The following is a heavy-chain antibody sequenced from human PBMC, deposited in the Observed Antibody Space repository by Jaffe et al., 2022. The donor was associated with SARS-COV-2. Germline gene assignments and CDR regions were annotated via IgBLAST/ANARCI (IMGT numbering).Heavy chain of an antibody. Sequence: EVQLLESGGGLVQPGGSLRLSCAASGFTFSSYAMSWVRQAPGKGLEWVSAISGSGGSTYYADSVKGRFTISRDNSKNTLYLQMNSLRAEDTAVYYCAKVRSVETLYGAIWGFDYWGQGTLVTVSS. CDR3: AKVRSVETLYGAIWGFDY. CDR1: GFTFSSYA. V-gene: IGHV3-23*01. D-gene: IGHD3-10*02. J-gene: IGHJ4*02. CDR2: ISGSGGST.